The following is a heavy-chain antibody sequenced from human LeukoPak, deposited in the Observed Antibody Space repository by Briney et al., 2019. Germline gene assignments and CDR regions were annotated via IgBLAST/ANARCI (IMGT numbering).Heavy chain of an antibody. D-gene: IGHD3-10*01. V-gene: IGHV4-39*07. CDR1: GYSISSSSYY. J-gene: IGHJ6*03. CDR3: ARERELWFGEFHYMDV. CDR2: IYYSGST. Sequence: PSETLSLTCTVSGYSISSSSYYWGWIRQPPGKGLEWIGSIYYSGSTYYNPSLKSRVTMSVDTSKNQFSLKLSSVTAADTAVYYCARERELWFGEFHYMDVWGKGTTVTVSS.